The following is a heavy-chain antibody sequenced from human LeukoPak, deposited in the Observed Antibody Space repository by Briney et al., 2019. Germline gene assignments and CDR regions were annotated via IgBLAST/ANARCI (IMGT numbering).Heavy chain of an antibody. CDR3: ARDRPLPDDSRTFDY. CDR2: ISSSGSAI. Sequence: PGGSLRLSCAASGFTFSDNEMNWVRQAPGKGLEWVSYISSSGSAIYYAGSVRGRFTISRDNAKNSLYLQMNSLRAEDTAVYYCARDRPLPDDSRTFDYWGQGTLVTVSS. CDR1: GFTFSDNE. V-gene: IGHV3-48*03. D-gene: IGHD3-22*01. J-gene: IGHJ4*02.